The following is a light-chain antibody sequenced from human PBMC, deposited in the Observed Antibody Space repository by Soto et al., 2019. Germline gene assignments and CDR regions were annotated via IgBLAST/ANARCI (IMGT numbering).Light chain of an antibody. CDR1: QSVSSY. CDR2: DAS. V-gene: IGKV3-11*01. J-gene: IGKJ5*01. CDR3: QQRSNWIT. Sequence: EVVLTQSSATLPLSAGERGHLSCRASQSVSSYLAWYQQRPGQAPRIRIYDASNRATGIPARLSGSGSGTYFTLTISSLEPEDFAVYYCQQRSNWITFGQGTRLEI.